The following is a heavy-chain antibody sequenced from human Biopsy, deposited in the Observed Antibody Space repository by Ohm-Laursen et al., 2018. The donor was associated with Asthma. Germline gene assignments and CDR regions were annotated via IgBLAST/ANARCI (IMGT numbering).Heavy chain of an antibody. D-gene: IGHD2-2*01. V-gene: IGHV3-30*03. Sequence: RSLRLSCAASGFSFSEFVMHWVRQAPGKGLEWVAVISYDGSTKYYADSVKGRFTISRDNSKNTLYLHMNSLRAEDTAVYYCARGGYCTSPTCPWGRYATDVWGQGTTVTVSS. CDR1: GFSFSEFV. CDR2: ISYDGSTK. J-gene: IGHJ6*02. CDR3: ARGGYCTSPTCPWGRYATDV.